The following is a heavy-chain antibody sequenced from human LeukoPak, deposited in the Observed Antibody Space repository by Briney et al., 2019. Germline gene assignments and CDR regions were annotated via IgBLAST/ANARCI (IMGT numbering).Heavy chain of an antibody. CDR1: GGSINSFY. D-gene: IGHD4-17*01. V-gene: IGHV4-59*01. Sequence: SETLSLTCTVSGGSINSFYWSWIRQPPGRGLEWIGYIHYSGSSNYNPSLKSRVTISVDTSKNQFSLRLSSVTAADTAVYYCARTTTKYNTYDYWGQGTLVTVSS. J-gene: IGHJ4*02. CDR3: ARTTTKYNTYDY. CDR2: IHYSGSS.